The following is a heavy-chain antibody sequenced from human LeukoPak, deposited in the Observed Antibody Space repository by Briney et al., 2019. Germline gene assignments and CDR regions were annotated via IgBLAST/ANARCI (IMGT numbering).Heavy chain of an antibody. CDR2: IYYSGST. CDR3: ARDRSGYDFLDY. J-gene: IGHJ4*02. Sequence: SETLSLTCTVSGGSITNYYWSWIRQPPGKGLEWIGYIYYSGSTNYNPSLKSRVTISVDTSKNQFSLKLSSVTAADTAVYYCARDRSGYDFLDYWGQGTLVTVSS. D-gene: IGHD5-12*01. V-gene: IGHV4-59*01. CDR1: GGSITNYY.